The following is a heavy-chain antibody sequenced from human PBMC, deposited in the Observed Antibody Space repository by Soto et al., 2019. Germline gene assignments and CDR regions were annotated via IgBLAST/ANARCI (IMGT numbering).Heavy chain of an antibody. CDR2: IYYSGST. D-gene: IGHD3-22*01. Sequence: SETLSLTCTVSGGSISSYYLSWIRQPPGKGLEWIGYIYYSGSTNYNPSLKSRVTISVDTSKNQFSLKLSSVTAADTAVYYCARARYYYDSSGYTELFDPWGQGTLVTVS. CDR1: GGSISSYY. V-gene: IGHV4-59*01. CDR3: ARARYYYDSSGYTELFDP. J-gene: IGHJ5*02.